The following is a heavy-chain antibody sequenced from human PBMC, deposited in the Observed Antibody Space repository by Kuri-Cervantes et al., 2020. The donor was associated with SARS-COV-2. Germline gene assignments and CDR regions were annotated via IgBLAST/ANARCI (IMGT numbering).Heavy chain of an antibody. CDR1: GFTVSSNY. Sequence: GESLKISCAASGFTVSSNYMSWVRQAPGKGLEWVSVIYSGGSTYSADAVKGRFTISRDNSNNTLYLQMNSLRAEDTAVYYCARVAKSGWNANNWFDPWGQGTLVTVSS. CDR2: IYSGGST. V-gene: IGHV3-66*01. CDR3: ARVAKSGWNANNWFDP. J-gene: IGHJ5*02. D-gene: IGHD1-1*01.